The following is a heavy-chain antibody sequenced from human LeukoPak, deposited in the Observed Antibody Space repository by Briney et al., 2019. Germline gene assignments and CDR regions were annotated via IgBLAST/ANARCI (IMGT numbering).Heavy chain of an antibody. Sequence: GGSLRLSCAASGFTFSSFEMNWVRQAPGKGLEWLSHISTSGSTKYYANSVKGRFTISRDNAKNTLYLQMNSLRAEDTAVYYCARVASWIQLYYYYYMDVWGKGTTVTVSS. D-gene: IGHD5-18*01. V-gene: IGHV3-48*03. CDR1: GFTFSSFE. CDR3: ARVASWIQLYYYYYMDV. CDR2: ISTSGSTK. J-gene: IGHJ6*03.